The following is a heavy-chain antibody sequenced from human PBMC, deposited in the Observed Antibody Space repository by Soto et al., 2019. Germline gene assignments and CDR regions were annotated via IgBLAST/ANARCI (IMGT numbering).Heavy chain of an antibody. V-gene: IGHV3-15*05. D-gene: IGHD1-26*01. CDR3: STGSPFSGRVFDY. J-gene: IGHJ4*02. CDR2: IKSKSAGETT. CDR1: GFSFRTTW. Sequence: EVQLVESGGGLVKPGGSLRLSCAASGFSFRTTWMAWVRQAPGKGLEWVGRIKSKSAGETTDYADPVKGRFTISIDDSKDTLYLHMDSLETGDTAVYYCSTGSPFSGRVFDYWGQGTLVTVSS.